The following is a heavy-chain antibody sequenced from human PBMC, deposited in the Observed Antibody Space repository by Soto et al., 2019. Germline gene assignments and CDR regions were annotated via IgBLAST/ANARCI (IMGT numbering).Heavy chain of an antibody. Sequence: QVQLQESGPGLVKPSETLSLTCTVSGGSISSYYWSWIRQPPGKGLEWIGYIYYSGSTNYNPSLKSRVTISVDTSKNQFSLKLSSVTAADTAVYYCARGGSSGSKYYYYYMDVWGKGTTVTVSS. V-gene: IGHV4-59*01. CDR3: ARGGSSGSKYYYYYMDV. J-gene: IGHJ6*03. CDR1: GGSISSYY. CDR2: IYYSGST. D-gene: IGHD6-19*01.